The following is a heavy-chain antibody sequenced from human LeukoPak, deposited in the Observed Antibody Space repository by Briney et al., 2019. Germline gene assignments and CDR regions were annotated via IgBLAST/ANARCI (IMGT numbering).Heavy chain of an antibody. Sequence: SETLSLTCTVSGGSISSYYWSWIRQPPGKGLEWIGEINHSGSTNYNPSLKSRVTISVDTSKNQFSLKLSSVTAADTAVYYCANYGSGSYSFDYWGQGTLVPVSS. CDR1: GGSISSYY. CDR2: INHSGST. J-gene: IGHJ4*02. D-gene: IGHD3-10*01. V-gene: IGHV4-34*01. CDR3: ANYGSGSYSFDY.